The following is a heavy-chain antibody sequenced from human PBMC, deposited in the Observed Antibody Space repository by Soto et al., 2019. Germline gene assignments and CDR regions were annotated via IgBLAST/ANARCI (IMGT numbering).Heavy chain of an antibody. CDR3: ARTTVEDYYYGMDV. D-gene: IGHD4-17*01. CDR2: ISYDGSNK. V-gene: IGHV3-30-3*01. Sequence: QVQLVESGGGVVQPGRSLRLSCAASGFTFSSYAMHWVRQAPGKGLEWVAVISYDGSNKYYADSVKGRFTISRDNSKNTLYLQMNSLRAEDTAVYYCARTTVEDYYYGMDVWGQGTTVTVSS. CDR1: GFTFSSYA. J-gene: IGHJ6*02.